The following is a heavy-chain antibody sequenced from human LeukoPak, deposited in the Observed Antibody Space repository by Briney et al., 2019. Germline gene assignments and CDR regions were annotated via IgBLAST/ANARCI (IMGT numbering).Heavy chain of an antibody. D-gene: IGHD2-2*01. J-gene: IGHJ6*03. CDR2: IKQDGSEK. V-gene: IGHV3-7*01. CDR3: AREEYQPHFYYYYYMDV. CDR1: GFTFSSYW. Sequence: GGSLRLSCAASGFTFSSYWMSWVRQAPGKGLEWVANIKQDGSEKYYVDSVKGRFTISRDNAKNSLYLQMNSLRAEDTAVYYCAREEYQPHFYYYYYMDVWGKGTTVTISS.